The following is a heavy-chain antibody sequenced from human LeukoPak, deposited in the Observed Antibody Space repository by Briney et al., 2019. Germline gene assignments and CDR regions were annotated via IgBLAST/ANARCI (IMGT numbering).Heavy chain of an antibody. CDR3: ARDNYGSGSYYKY. V-gene: IGHV4-59*01. CDR1: GGSISSYF. D-gene: IGHD3-10*01. CDR2: IYYSGST. J-gene: IGHJ4*02. Sequence: SETLSLTCTISGGSISSYFWTWIRQPPGKGLEWIGYIYYSGSTNYNPSLKSRVTISVDSSKNQFSLKLSSVTAADTAVYYCARDNYGSGSYYKYWGQGTPVTVSS.